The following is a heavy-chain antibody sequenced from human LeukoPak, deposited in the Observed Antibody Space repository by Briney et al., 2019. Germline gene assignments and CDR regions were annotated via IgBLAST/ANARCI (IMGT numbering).Heavy chain of an antibody. Sequence: PGGSLRLSRAASGFTSSAYDMHWVRQITGGGLEWVSTSGTVDDTFYSGSVKGRFTISRGNAKNSVHLQMNSLRVEDSAIYFCVRAAMPYIINGRRFDYWGQGTLVTVSS. V-gene: IGHV3-13*04. CDR2: SGTVDDT. J-gene: IGHJ4*02. CDR1: GFTSSAYD. D-gene: IGHD2-2*01. CDR3: VRAAMPYIINGRRFDY.